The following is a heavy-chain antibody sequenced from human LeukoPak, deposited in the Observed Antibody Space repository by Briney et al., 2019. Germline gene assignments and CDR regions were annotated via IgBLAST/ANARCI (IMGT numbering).Heavy chain of an antibody. J-gene: IGHJ4*02. V-gene: IGHV3-23*01. Sequence: GGSLRLSCAASGFTFSSYAMSWVRQAPGKGLEWVSAIGGSGGSTYYADSVKGRFTISRDNSKNTLYLQMNSLRAEDTAVYYCAKGMVYAHEYYFDYWGQGTLVTVSS. CDR1: GFTFSSYA. D-gene: IGHD2-8*01. CDR3: AKGMVYAHEYYFDY. CDR2: IGGSGGST.